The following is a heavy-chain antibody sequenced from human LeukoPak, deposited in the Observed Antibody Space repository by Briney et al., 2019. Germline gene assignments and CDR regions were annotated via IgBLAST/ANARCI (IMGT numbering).Heavy chain of an antibody. V-gene: IGHV1-2*02. CDR2: INPNSGGT. Sequence: GASGKVSCKASGYTFTGYYMHWVRQAPGQGLEWMGWINPNSGGTNYAQKFQGRVTLTRDTSISTAYMELSRLRSDDTAVYYCARRGCSSTSCPLAFDIRGQGTMVTASS. D-gene: IGHD2-2*01. CDR1: GYTFTGYY. CDR3: ARRGCSSTSCPLAFDI. J-gene: IGHJ3*02.